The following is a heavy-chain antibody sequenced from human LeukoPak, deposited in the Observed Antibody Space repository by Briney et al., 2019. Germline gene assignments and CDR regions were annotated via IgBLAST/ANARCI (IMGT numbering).Heavy chain of an antibody. CDR2: IYTGGNT. CDR1: GFSVSNNY. J-gene: IGHJ6*02. D-gene: IGHD2-2*01. Sequence: PGGSLRLSCAASGFSVSNNYMRWIRQAPGKGLEWVSIIYTGGNTYYADSVKGRFTISRDGSKNTPYLQMNGLRAEDTAVYYCARDGIPTVDYYYGMDVWGQGTTVTVSS. V-gene: IGHV3-53*01. CDR3: ARDGIPTVDYYYGMDV.